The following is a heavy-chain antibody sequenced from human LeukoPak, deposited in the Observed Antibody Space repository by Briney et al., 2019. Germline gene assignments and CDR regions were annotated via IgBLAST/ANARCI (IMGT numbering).Heavy chain of an antibody. CDR2: ISASGNSP. J-gene: IGHJ4*02. V-gene: IGHV3-23*01. Sequence: GGSLRLSCAASGFTFTSCAMNWVRQAPGKGLEWVACISASGNSPYYVDSVKGRFTFSRDNSKNTLYLQMNSLRAKDTAVYYCVKQGGDYYDTTGKGFDYWGLGTPVTVSS. CDR1: GFTFTSCA. D-gene: IGHD3-22*01. CDR3: VKQGGDYYDTTGKGFDY.